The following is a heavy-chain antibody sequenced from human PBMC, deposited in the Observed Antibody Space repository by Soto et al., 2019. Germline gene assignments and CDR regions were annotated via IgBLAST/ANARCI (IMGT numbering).Heavy chain of an antibody. J-gene: IGHJ6*03. D-gene: IGHD4-4*01. Sequence: SETLSLTCTVSGGSISSGGYYWSWIRQHPGKGLEWIGYIYYSGSTYYNPSLKSRVTISVDTSKNQFSLKLSSVTAADTAVYNCARAYGNPNYYYYYMKVWGKGTRVTVSS. V-gene: IGHV4-31*03. CDR2: IYYSGST. CDR1: GGSISSGGYY. CDR3: ARAYGNPNYYYYYMKV.